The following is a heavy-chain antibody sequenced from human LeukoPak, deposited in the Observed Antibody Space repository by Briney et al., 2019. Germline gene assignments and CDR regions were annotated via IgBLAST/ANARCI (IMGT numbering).Heavy chain of an antibody. J-gene: IGHJ4*02. V-gene: IGHV1-2*02. CDR1: GYTFTGYY. CDR2: INPNSGGT. CDR3: ARDSELLANFDY. Sequence: ASVKVSCKASGYTFTGYYMHWVRQAPGQGLEWMGWINPNSGGTNYAQKFQGRVTMTRDTSISTAYMELSRLRSDDTAVYYCARDSELLANFDYWGQGTLVTVSS. D-gene: IGHD2-15*01.